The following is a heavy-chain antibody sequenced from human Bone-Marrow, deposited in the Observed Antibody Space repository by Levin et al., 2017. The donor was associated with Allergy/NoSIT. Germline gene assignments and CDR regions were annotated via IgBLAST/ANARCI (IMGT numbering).Heavy chain of an antibody. CDR2: ITNKGRSYTS. CDR3: ADVGRSYDLDV. Sequence: GGSLRLSCAGSGFIFSDHYIDWVRQAPGKGLEWVGRITNKGRSYTSEYAASVKGRFTISRDDSKNSVYLQMNSLQTEDTAVYCCADVGRSYDLDVWGQGTTVTVSS. V-gene: IGHV3-72*01. CDR1: GFIFSDHY. D-gene: IGHD1-26*01. J-gene: IGHJ6*02.